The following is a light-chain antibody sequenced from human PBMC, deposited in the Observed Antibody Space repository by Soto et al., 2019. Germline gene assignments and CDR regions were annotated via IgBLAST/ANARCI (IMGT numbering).Light chain of an antibody. Sequence: QSALTQPASVSGSPGQSITISCTGTSSDVGGYNYVSWYQQHPGKAPKLLIYEVTYRPSGVSNRFSGSKSGNTASLTISGRQAEDEAEYFCGSDTCSNTLVFGNGTKLTV. CDR2: EVT. CDR3: GSDTCSNTLV. CDR1: SSDVGGYNY. J-gene: IGLJ1*01. V-gene: IGLV2-14*03.